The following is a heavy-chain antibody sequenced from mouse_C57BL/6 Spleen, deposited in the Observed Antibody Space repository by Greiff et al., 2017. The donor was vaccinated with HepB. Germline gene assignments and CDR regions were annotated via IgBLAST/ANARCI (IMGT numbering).Heavy chain of an antibody. CDR3: ARGGTTVVAPYYLDY. D-gene: IGHD1-1*01. J-gene: IGHJ2*01. V-gene: IGHV5-4*01. CDR2: ISDGGSYT. CDR1: GFTFSSYA. Sequence: EVQGVESGGGLVKPGGSLKLSCAASGFTFSSYAMSWVRQTPEKRLEWVATISDGGSYTYYPDNVKGRFTISRDNAKNNLYLQMSHLKSEDTAMYYCARGGTTVVAPYYLDYWGQGTTLTVSS.